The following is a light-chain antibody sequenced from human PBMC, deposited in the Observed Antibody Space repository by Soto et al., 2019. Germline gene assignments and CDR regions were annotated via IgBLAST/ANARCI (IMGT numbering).Light chain of an antibody. Sequence: EIVLTQSPATISLSPGERATLSCSASQSIGTFFAWYQQKPGQAPRLLIYDASNRATGIPARFSGSGSGTDFTLTISSLEPEDFAVYYCQQCYNWPQWTFGQGTKVDIK. J-gene: IGKJ1*01. CDR1: QSIGTF. CDR2: DAS. V-gene: IGKV3-11*01. CDR3: QQCYNWPQWT.